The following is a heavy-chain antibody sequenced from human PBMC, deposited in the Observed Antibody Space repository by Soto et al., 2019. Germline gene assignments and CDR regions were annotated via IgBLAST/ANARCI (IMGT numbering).Heavy chain of an antibody. CDR2: ISAYNGNT. D-gene: IGHD5-12*01. Sequence: QVQLVQSGAEVKKPGASVKVSCKASGYTFTSYGINWVRQAPGQGLEWMGWISAYNGNTHDAQKRQGRVTMTTDTATSTAYMEPRSLRSDDTAVYYCARVHSGYDFAYWGQGTLVTVSS. V-gene: IGHV1-18*01. CDR1: GYTFTSYG. CDR3: ARVHSGYDFAY. J-gene: IGHJ4*02.